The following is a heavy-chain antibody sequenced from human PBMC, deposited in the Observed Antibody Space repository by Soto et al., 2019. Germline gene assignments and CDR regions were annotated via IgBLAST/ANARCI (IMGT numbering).Heavy chain of an antibody. Sequence: QLQLQESGSGLVKPSQTLSLTCAVSVGAISSGGYSWSWIRQPPGKGLEWIGYSYHSGSTYYIPSLSSRVTISVDRSKNQFSLQLSSVTASDTAVYYCARVPGPWGQGTLVTVSS. CDR1: VGAISSGGYS. CDR3: ARVPGP. CDR2: SYHSGST. J-gene: IGHJ5*02. V-gene: IGHV4-30-2*01.